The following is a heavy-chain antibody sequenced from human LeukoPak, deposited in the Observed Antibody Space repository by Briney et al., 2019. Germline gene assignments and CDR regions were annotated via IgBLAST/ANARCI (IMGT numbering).Heavy chain of an antibody. CDR2: ISYDGSNK. V-gene: IGHV3-30*09. CDR3: ARDPNYVLLWFGELRD. CDR1: GFTFSSYA. D-gene: IGHD3-10*01. Sequence: GGSLRLSCAASGFTFSSYAMHWVRQAPGKGLEWVAVISYDGSNKYYADSVKGRFAISRDNSKNTLYLQMNSLRAEDTAVYYCARDPNYVLLWFGELRDWGQGTLVTVSS. J-gene: IGHJ1*01.